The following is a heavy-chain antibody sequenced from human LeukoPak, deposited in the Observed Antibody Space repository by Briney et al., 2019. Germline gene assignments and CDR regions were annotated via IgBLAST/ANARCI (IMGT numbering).Heavy chain of an antibody. J-gene: IGHJ6*02. V-gene: IGHV3-30-3*01. D-gene: IGHD2-8*01. CDR1: GFTFSSYA. CDR3: ARGDCTNGVCYSYYYYYYGMDV. Sequence: PGGSLRLSCAASGFTFSSYAMHWVRQAPGKGLEWVAVISYDGSNKYYADSVKGRFTISRDNSKNTLYLQMNSLRAEDTAVYYCARGDCTNGVCYSYYYYYYGMDVWGQGTTVTVSS. CDR2: ISYDGSNK.